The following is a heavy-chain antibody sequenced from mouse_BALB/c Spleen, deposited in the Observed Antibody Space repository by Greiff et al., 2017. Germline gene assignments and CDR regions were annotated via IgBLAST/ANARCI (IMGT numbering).Heavy chain of an antibody. CDR1: GFTFSSYG. J-gene: IGHJ4*01. CDR2: ISSGGSYT. D-gene: IGHD1-1*01. Sequence: EVMLVESGGDLVKPGGSLKLSCAASGFTFSSYGMSWVRQTPDKRLEWVATISSGGSYTYYTDSVKGRFTISRDNAKNTLYLQMSSLKSEDTAMYYCARHYYGSGCDAMDYWGQGTSVTVSS. CDR3: ARHYYGSGCDAMDY. V-gene: IGHV5-6*02.